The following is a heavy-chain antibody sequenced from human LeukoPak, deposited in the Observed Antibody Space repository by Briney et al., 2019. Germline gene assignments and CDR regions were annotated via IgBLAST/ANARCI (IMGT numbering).Heavy chain of an antibody. CDR2: IYYSGST. J-gene: IGHJ4*02. CDR1: GGSISSYY. Sequence: SETLSLTCTVSGGSISSYYWSWIRQPPGKGLEWIGYIYYSGSTNYNPSLKSRVTISVDTSKNQFSLKLSSVTAADTAVYYCARVGGMVRGVILTYYFDYWGQGTLVTVSS. CDR3: ARVGGMVRGVILTYYFDY. V-gene: IGHV4-59*08. D-gene: IGHD3-10*01.